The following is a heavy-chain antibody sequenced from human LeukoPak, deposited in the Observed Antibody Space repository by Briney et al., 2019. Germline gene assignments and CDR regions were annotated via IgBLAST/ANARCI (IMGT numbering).Heavy chain of an antibody. D-gene: IGHD1-26*01. CDR3: AKGVGATGAEFDY. V-gene: IGHV3-23*01. CDR1: GFTFSSYA. J-gene: IGHJ4*02. CDR2: ISGSGGST. Sequence: GGSLRLSCAASGFTFSSYAMRWVRQAPGKGLEWVSAISGSGGSTYYADSVKGRFTISRDNSKNTLYLQMNSLRAEDTAVYYCAKGVGATGAEFDYWGQGTLVTVSS.